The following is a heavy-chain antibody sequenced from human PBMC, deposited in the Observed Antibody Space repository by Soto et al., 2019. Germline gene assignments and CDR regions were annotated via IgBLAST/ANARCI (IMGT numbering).Heavy chain of an antibody. Sequence: EIQLLASGGDLVQPGGSLRLSCAASGITFNNYAMTWVRQALGEWLDGVSTINYCVSSTYYAYSVKGRCTISRDNSKNTLYLQMSSLRADDTAVYYCAKELPSTNLPHYMAVWGNGTTVTVSS. CDR1: GITFNNYA. CDR3: AKELPSTNLPHYMAV. CDR2: INYCVSST. V-gene: IGHV3-23*01. D-gene: IGHD1-1*01. J-gene: IGHJ6*03.